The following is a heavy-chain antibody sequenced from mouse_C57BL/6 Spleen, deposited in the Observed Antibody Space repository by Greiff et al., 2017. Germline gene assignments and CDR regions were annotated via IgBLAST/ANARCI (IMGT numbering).Heavy chain of an antibody. V-gene: IGHV1-82*01. CDR1: GYAFSSSW. Sequence: QFQLQQSGPELVKPGASVKISCKASGYAFSSSWMNWVKQRPGKGLEWIGRIYPGDGDTNYNGKFKGKATLTADKSSSTAYMQLSSLTSEDSAVYVCATGRGFAYWGQGTLVTVSA. CDR3: ATGRGFAY. CDR2: IYPGDGDT. J-gene: IGHJ3*01. D-gene: IGHD4-1*01.